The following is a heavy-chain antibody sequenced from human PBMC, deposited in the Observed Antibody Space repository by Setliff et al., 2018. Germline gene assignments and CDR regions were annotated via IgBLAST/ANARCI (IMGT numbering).Heavy chain of an antibody. D-gene: IGHD1-26*01. J-gene: IGHJ3*02. CDR1: GFTFNIYW. CDR2: IGTAGDT. V-gene: IGHV3-13*01. Sequence: GASLKISCGISGFTFNIYWMSWVRQATGKGLEWVSAIGTAGDTYYPGSVKGRFTISRENAKNSLYLQMNSLRAGDTAVYYCAGGGKWELLNADAFDIWGQGTMVTVSS. CDR3: AGGGKWELLNADAFDI.